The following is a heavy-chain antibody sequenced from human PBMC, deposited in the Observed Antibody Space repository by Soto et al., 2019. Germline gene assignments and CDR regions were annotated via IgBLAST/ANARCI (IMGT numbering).Heavy chain of an antibody. CDR3: VRELGLAY. CDR2: INKDGSQK. J-gene: IGHJ4*02. Sequence: PGGSLRLSCAASGFTLSNYWRTRVRQAPGKGLEWVANINKDGSQKNYVDSVKGRFTIARDNGQNSLSLQINSLRVEDTAVYYCVRELGLAYWGQGALVTVSS. CDR1: GFTLSNYW. V-gene: IGHV3-7*03. D-gene: IGHD7-27*01.